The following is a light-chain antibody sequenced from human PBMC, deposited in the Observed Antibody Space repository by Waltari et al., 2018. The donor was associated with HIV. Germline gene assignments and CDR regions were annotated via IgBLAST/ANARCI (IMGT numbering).Light chain of an antibody. Sequence: DIQMTQSPSTLSASVGDRVTITCRASQSINNWLAWYQQKPGKAPKVLIYKASSLESGVPSRFSGSGSGTEFTRTISSLQPDDFATYYCQQYYNYRWTFGQGTRLEIK. CDR3: QQYYNYRWT. V-gene: IGKV1-5*03. J-gene: IGKJ1*01. CDR2: KAS. CDR1: QSINNW.